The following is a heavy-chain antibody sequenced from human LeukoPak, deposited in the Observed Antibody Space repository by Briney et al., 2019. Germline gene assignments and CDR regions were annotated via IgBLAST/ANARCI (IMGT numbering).Heavy chain of an antibody. CDR1: GFTFSSYA. V-gene: IGHV3-23*01. Sequence: GSLRLSFAASGFTFSSYAMSWVRPAPGKGLEWVSAISGSGGSTYYADSVKGRFTISRDNSKNTLYLQMNSLRAEDTAVYYCANMYYYDSSGPKWGYYFDYWGQGTLVTVSS. CDR2: ISGSGGST. J-gene: IGHJ4*02. D-gene: IGHD3-22*01. CDR3: ANMYYYDSSGPKWGYYFDY.